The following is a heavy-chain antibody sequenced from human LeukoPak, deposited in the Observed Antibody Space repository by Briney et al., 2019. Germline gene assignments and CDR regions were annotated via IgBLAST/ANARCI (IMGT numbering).Heavy chain of an antibody. CDR1: GYTFSGYA. Sequence: GASVKVSCKASGYTFSGYAMNWVRQAPGQGLEWMGWISAYNGNTNYAQKLQGRVTMTTDTSTSTAYMELRSLRSDDTAVYYCARDTQLDYWGQETLVTVSS. D-gene: IGHD5-24*01. V-gene: IGHV1-18*01. CDR2: ISAYNGNT. CDR3: ARDTQLDY. J-gene: IGHJ4*02.